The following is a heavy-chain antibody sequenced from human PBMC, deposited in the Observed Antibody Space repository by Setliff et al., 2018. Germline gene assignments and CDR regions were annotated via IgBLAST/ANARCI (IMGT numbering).Heavy chain of an antibody. CDR3: ARGGDYYDSSGFFSFPYYYYYYMDV. Sequence: GGSLRLSCSASGFTFSSYAMHWVRQAPGKGLEYVSAISSNGGSTYYADSVKGRFTISRDNSKNTLYLQMNSLRAEDTAVYYCARGGDYYDSSGFFSFPYYYYYYMDVWGKGTTVTVSS. CDR2: ISSNGGST. V-gene: IGHV3-64*04. J-gene: IGHJ6*03. CDR1: GFTFSSYA. D-gene: IGHD3-22*01.